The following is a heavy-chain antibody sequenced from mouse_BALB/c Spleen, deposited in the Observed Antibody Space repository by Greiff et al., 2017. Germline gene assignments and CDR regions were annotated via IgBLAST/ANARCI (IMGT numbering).Heavy chain of an antibody. CDR3: TRFYYYGSSYWYFDV. D-gene: IGHD1-1*01. J-gene: IGHJ1*01. CDR1: GFTFSNYW. V-gene: IGHV6-6*02. CDR2: IRLKSNNYAT. Sequence: EVMLVESGGGLVQPGGSMKLSCVASGFTFSNYWMNWVRQSPEKGLEWVAEIRLKSNNYATNYAESVKGRFTISRDDSKSSVYLQMNNLRAEDTGIYYCTRFYYYGSSYWYFDVWGAGTTVTVSS.